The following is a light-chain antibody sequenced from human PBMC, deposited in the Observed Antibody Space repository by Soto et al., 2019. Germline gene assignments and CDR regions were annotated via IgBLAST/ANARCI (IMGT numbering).Light chain of an antibody. CDR1: QSVGSS. CDR3: QQGNTWPWT. Sequence: EIVLTQSPATVSLSPGERATLSCRASQSVGSSLAWYQQKLGQAPRLLIYAASDRATGIPGRFSGSGSGTDFTLIISSLEPEDFAFYYCQQGNTWPWTFGQGTKVDIK. J-gene: IGKJ1*01. CDR2: AAS. V-gene: IGKV3-11*01.